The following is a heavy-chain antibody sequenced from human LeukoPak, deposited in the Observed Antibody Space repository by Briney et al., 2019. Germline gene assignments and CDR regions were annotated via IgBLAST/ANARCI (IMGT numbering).Heavy chain of an antibody. CDR2: IYYGGSP. Sequence: SETLSLTCNVSGGSISTTTNSWGWAWIRQRPTKGLEWIGSIYYGGSPYYTSSLKSRVTITVDTSKNQFSLKLASLTAADTAVYYCARHRVIVVVVAASENWFDPWGQGTLVTVSS. J-gene: IGHJ5*02. CDR1: GGSISTTTNS. D-gene: IGHD2-15*01. V-gene: IGHV4-39*01. CDR3: ARHRVIVVVVAASENWFDP.